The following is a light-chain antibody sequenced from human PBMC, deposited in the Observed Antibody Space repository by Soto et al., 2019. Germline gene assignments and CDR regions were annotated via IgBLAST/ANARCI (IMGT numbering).Light chain of an antibody. Sequence: QSALTQPASVSGAPGQSITISCTGTSSDVGSYNLVSWYQQHPGKAPKLMIYENSNRPSGVSDRFSGSKSGNTASLTISGLQAEDEADYYCNSYASSSTVVFGGGTKLTVL. V-gene: IGLV2-23*01. CDR3: NSYASSSTVV. CDR1: SSDVGSYNL. CDR2: ENS. J-gene: IGLJ2*01.